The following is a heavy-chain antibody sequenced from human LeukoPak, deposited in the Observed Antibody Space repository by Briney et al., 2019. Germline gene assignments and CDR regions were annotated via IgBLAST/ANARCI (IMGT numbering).Heavy chain of an antibody. J-gene: IGHJ3*02. CDR1: GGSISSANW. V-gene: IGHV4-4*02. CDR2: IFHSGST. CDR3: ARDNRRFFDWLPKNDGFDI. D-gene: IGHD3-9*01. Sequence: SETLSLTCVVSGGSISSANWWNWVRQSPGKGLEWIGKIFHSGSTSYNPSLKSRITISVDKSKNQFSLKLRSVTAADTAVYYCARDNRRFFDWLPKNDGFDIWGQGTMVTVSS.